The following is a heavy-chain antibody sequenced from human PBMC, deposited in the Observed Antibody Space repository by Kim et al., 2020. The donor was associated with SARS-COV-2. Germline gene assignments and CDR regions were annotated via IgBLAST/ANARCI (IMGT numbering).Heavy chain of an antibody. CDR2: IYYSGST. CDR3: ARSSSVFGPASYYNRFLDY. Sequence: SETLSLTCTVSAGSLSGYYWSWLRQAPGETLEWIGHIYYSGSTNYNPSLKSRVTISLDTSKNQFSLHLSSVTAADTAVYYCARSSSVFGPASYYNRFLDYWGQGTLVTVSS. D-gene: IGHD3-10*01. CDR1: AGSLSGYY. V-gene: IGHV4-59*01. J-gene: IGHJ4*02.